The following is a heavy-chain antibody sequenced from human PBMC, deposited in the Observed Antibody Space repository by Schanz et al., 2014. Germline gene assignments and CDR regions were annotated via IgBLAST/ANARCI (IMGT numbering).Heavy chain of an antibody. V-gene: IGHV4-4*02. D-gene: IGHD3-9*01. CDR1: GASISSSNW. CDR3: ARQFYDILTGYWFPYYFDY. J-gene: IGHJ4*02. CDR2: IYHSGNT. Sequence: QVQLQESGPGLVKPSGTLSLTCAVSGASISSSNWWSWVRQPPGKGLEWIGEIYHSGNTNYNASFKSRVTTSVDTSKNQFSLKLSSVTAADTAVYYCARQFYDILTGYWFPYYFDYWGQGTLVTVSS.